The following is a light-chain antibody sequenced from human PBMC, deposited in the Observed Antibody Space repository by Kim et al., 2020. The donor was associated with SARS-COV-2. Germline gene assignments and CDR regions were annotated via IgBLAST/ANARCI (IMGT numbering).Light chain of an antibody. CDR1: QDIRNS. CDR3: QQHYIYPLT. J-gene: IGKJ4*01. V-gene: IGKV1-8*01. Sequence: ASTGDRVTITCRASQDIRNSLDWYQQKPGKAPELLIYDAFTLQSGVPPRFSGSGSGTDFTLTISSLQSEDLATYYCQQHYIYPLTFGGGTKVDIK. CDR2: DAF.